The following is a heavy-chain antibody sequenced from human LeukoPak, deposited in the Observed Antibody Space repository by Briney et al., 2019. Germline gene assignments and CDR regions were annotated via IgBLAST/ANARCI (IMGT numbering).Heavy chain of an antibody. CDR2: SGTVGDT. J-gene: IGHJ4*02. CDR1: GFTSSAYD. CDR3: VRAAMPYIINGRRFDY. Sequence: GGSLRLSCAASGFTSSAYDMHWVRHITGGGLEWVSTSGTVGDTFYSDSVKGRFTISRENAKNSVHLQMNSLRVEDSAIYFCVRAAMPYIINGRRFDYWGQGTLVTVSS. V-gene: IGHV3-13*04. D-gene: IGHD2-2*01.